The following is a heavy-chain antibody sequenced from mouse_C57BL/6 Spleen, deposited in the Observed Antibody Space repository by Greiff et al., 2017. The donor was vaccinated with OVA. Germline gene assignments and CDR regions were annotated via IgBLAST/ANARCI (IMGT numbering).Heavy chain of an antibody. CDR2: LDPSDSYT. D-gene: IGHD2-5*01. CDR1: GYTFTSYW. J-gene: IGHJ4*01. CDR3: ARGGYSNHAMDY. V-gene: IGHV1-50*01. Sequence: QVQLQQPGAELVKPGASVQLSCKASGYTFTSYWMQWVKQRPGQGLEWIGELDPSDSYTNSTQKFKGKATLTVDTSSSTAYMQLSSLTSEDSAVYYCARGGYSNHAMDYWGQGTSVTVYS.